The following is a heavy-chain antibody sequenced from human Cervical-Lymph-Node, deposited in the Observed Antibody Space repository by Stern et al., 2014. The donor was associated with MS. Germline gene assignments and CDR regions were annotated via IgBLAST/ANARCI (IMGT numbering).Heavy chain of an antibody. Sequence: QLVQSGPGLAKPSETLSLTCTVSGIPISTNTYYWGWIRQPPGKGLEWIGSMYYIGRTYYNPSRKSLVTLSVDTSKTQFSLRLSSVTAADTAVYYCTRQQLARPLNYWGQGTLVTVSS. D-gene: IGHD6-6*01. CDR1: GIPISTNTYY. J-gene: IGHJ4*02. CDR3: TRQQLARPLNY. CDR2: MYYIGRT. V-gene: IGHV4-39*01.